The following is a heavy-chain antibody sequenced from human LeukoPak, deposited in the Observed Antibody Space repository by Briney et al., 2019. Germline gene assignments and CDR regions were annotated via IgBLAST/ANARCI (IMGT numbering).Heavy chain of an antibody. D-gene: IGHD3-3*01. CDR1: GYTFTGYY. Sequence: ASVKVSCKASGYTFTGYYMHWVRQAPGHGLEWMGWINPNSGGTNYAQKFQGRVTMTRDTSISTAYMELSRLRSDDTAVYYCARGRFLEWLHEPSYYMDVWGKGTTVTVSS. CDR2: INPNSGGT. V-gene: IGHV1-2*02. J-gene: IGHJ6*03. CDR3: ARGRFLEWLHEPSYYMDV.